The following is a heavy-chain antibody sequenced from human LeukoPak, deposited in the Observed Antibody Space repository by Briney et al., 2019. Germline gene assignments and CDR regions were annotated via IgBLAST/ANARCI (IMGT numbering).Heavy chain of an antibody. V-gene: IGHV1-69*13. D-gene: IGHD3-10*01. J-gene: IGHJ6*03. CDR2: IIPIFGTA. Sequence: SVKVSCKASGYTFTSYYTHWVRQAPGQGLEWMGGIIPIFGTANYAQKFQGRVTITADESTSTAYMELSSLRSEDTAVYYCARGGGPYYYGSGRYYYYYYYMDVWGKGTTVTISS. CDR3: ARGGGPYYYGSGRYYYYYYYMDV. CDR1: GYTFTSYY.